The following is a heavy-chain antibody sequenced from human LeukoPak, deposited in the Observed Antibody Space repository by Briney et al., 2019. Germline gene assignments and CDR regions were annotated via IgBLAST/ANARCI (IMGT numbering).Heavy chain of an antibody. J-gene: IGHJ6*02. V-gene: IGHV4-4*02. CDR1: VGSFSSDNW. CDR2: IHHNGTL. D-gene: IGHD3-10*01. Sequence: PSGTLSLTCDVSVGSFSSDNWWTWVRQSPGRGQEWIGVIHHNGTLNYNPSLKSRVTISADSFKNHFSLKLTSVTAADTAVYYCATAPILRGEGGEHYKYGMDVWGQGTTVIVSS. CDR3: ATAPILRGEGGEHYKYGMDV.